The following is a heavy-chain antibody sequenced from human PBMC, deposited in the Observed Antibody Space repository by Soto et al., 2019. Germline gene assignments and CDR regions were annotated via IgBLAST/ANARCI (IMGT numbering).Heavy chain of an antibody. CDR3: ARLSGEKRPYDVSDV. J-gene: IGHJ3*01. D-gene: IGHD3-10*01. CDR2: VYYTATT. V-gene: IGHV4-59*01. CDR1: GGSTDNCY. Sequence: SETLSLTCTVSGGSTDNCYWSWIRQPPGKGLEWIGYVYYTATTYYNPSLRSRVSISLEKSKNQFSLRLSSVTAADTAVYYCARLSGEKRPYDVSDVWGQGTMVTVSS.